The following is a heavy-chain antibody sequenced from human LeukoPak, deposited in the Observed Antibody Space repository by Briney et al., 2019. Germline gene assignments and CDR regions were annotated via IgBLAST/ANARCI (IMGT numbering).Heavy chain of an antibody. D-gene: IGHD3-3*01. CDR2: ISSSSSNK. J-gene: IGHJ4*02. CDR1: GFTFGTYS. Sequence: PGGSLRLSCAASGFTFGTYSMNWVRQAPGKGLEWVSFISSSSSNKYYADSVKGRFTISRDNAKNSLFLQMNRLKAEDTAVFYCARVKWDSNNWYDPLDFWGQGTLVSVSS. V-gene: IGHV3-48*04. CDR3: ARVKWDSNNWYDPLDF.